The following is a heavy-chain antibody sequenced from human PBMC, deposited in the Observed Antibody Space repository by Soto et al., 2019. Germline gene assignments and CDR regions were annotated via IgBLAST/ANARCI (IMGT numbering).Heavy chain of an antibody. CDR1: GFTFSTYA. CDR3: ARDRDYYKVDY. Sequence: GGSLRLSCAASGFTFSTYAMSWVRQAPGKGLDCVSIISGSGDSTYYADSVKGRFTISRDNSKNTLYLQMNSLRVEDTAVYYCARDRDYYKVDYWGQGTLVTVSS. CDR2: ISGSGDST. D-gene: IGHD3-10*01. V-gene: IGHV3-23*01. J-gene: IGHJ4*01.